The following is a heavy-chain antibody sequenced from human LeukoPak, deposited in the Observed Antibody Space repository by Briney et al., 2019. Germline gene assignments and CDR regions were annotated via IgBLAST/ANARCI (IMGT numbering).Heavy chain of an antibody. CDR3: ARDRMDTGTYFDY. V-gene: IGHV1-18*01. Sequence: AAVTVSYKSSGYTFTTYGITWVRQAPGQGLEWMGWISTYNGNTNYAQKPQGRVTMTTDTSTSTAYMELRSLRSDDTAMYYCARDRMDTGTYFDYWGQENRVTVSS. CDR1: GYTFTTYG. D-gene: IGHD5-18*01. CDR2: ISTYNGNT. J-gene: IGHJ4*02.